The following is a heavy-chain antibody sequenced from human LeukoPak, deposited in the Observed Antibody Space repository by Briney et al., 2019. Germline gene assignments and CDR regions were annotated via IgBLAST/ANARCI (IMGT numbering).Heavy chain of an antibody. CDR1: GFTFGDYA. Sequence: GGSLRLSCVASGFTFGDYAMNWVRQAPGKGLEWVSTFKTNYNQVYYAESVRGRFTISTDNSKNTAYLQMNSLRVEDTALYYCARSVPDYTRFDFWGQGALVTVSS. V-gene: IGHV3-23*05. J-gene: IGHJ4*02. CDR2: FKTNYNQV. D-gene: IGHD4-4*01. CDR3: ARSVPDYTRFDF.